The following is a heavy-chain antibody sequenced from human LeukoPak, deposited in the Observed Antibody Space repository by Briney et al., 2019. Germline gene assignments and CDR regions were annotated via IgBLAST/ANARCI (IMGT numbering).Heavy chain of an antibody. CDR3: ASQGIAVARTFDY. J-gene: IGHJ4*02. CDR2: INSDGSST. CDR1: GFTFSSYW. V-gene: IGHV3-74*01. D-gene: IGHD6-19*01. Sequence: GGSLRLSCAASGFTFSSYWMHWVRQAPGKGLVWVSRINSDGSSTSYADSVKGRFTISRDNAKNTLYLQMNSLRAEDTAVYYCASQGIAVARTFDYWGQGTLVTVSS.